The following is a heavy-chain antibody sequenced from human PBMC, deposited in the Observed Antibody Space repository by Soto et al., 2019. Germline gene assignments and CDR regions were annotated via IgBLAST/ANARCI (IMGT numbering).Heavy chain of an antibody. CDR1: GFTFSSYA. CDR2: ISGSGGST. D-gene: IGHD5-18*01. J-gene: IGHJ4*02. V-gene: IGHV3-23*01. CDR3: AKDRDTAMDYFDY. Sequence: EVQLLESGGGLVQPGGSLRLSCAASGFTFSSYAMSWVRQAPGKGLEWVSAISGSGGSTYYADSVKGRFTISRDNSKHTLYLQMNSLSAEDTAVFYCAKDRDTAMDYFDYWGQGTLVTVSS.